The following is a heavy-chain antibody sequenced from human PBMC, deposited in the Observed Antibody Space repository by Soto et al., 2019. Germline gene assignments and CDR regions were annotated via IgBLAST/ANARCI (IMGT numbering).Heavy chain of an antibody. J-gene: IGHJ6*02. D-gene: IGHD6-13*01. V-gene: IGHV1-69*06. CDR3: SRGGYSSTWSNLLDRAGLDV. Sequence: QVQLVQSGAEAKKPGSSVKVCCKPSGCTFSSYAISWVRQAPGQGLEWMGGIVPLFRTTNYAQKFQGRVTIAADTSTYTVYRELSGLRSGDTAVYYCSRGGYSSTWSNLLDRAGLDVWGQVTTVTVSS. CDR1: GCTFSSYA. CDR2: IVPLFRTT.